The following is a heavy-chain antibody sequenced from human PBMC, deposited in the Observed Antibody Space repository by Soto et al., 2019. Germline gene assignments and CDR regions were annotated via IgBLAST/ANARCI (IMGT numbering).Heavy chain of an antibody. CDR1: GFPFSSYG. CDR3: ARAYGANSYYFDY. Sequence: PGGSLRLSCAASGFPFSSYGMHWVRQAPGKGLEWVALIWYDGSNKYYADSVKGRFTISRDNSKNTLYLQMNSLRAEDTAVYYCARAYGANSYYFDYWGQGTLVTV. CDR2: IWYDGSNK. J-gene: IGHJ4*02. D-gene: IGHD4-17*01. V-gene: IGHV3-33*01.